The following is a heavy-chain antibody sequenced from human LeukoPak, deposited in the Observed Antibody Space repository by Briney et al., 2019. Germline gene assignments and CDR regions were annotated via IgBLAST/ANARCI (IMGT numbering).Heavy chain of an antibody. V-gene: IGHV1-2*02. CDR3: ARAPGELHLDY. J-gene: IGHJ4*02. D-gene: IGHD1-26*01. CDR2: INPNSGGT. Sequence: ASVKVSCKASGYTFTSYDINWVRQATGQGLEWMGWINPNSGGTNYAQKFQGRVTMTRDTSISTAYMELSRLRSDDTAVYYCARAPGELHLDYWGQGTLVTVSS. CDR1: GYTFTSYD.